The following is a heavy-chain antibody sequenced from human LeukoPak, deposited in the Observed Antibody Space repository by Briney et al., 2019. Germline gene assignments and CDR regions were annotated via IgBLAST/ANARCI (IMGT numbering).Heavy chain of an antibody. Sequence: GGSLRLSCAASGFTFSSYWMHWVRQAPGKGLVWVSRINSDGSSTSYADSVKGRFTISRDNAKNTLYLQMNSLRAEDTAVYYCARDRGHYYDSRLGAFDIWGQGTMVTVSS. J-gene: IGHJ3*02. CDR2: INSDGSST. CDR3: ARDRGHYYDSRLGAFDI. D-gene: IGHD3-22*01. V-gene: IGHV3-74*01. CDR1: GFTFSSYW.